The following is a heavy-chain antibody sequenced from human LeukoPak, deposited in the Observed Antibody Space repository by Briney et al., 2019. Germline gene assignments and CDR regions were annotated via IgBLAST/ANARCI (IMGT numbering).Heavy chain of an antibody. D-gene: IGHD3-10*01. V-gene: IGHV1-8*01. J-gene: IGHJ6*02. CDR1: GYTFTSYD. Sequence: ASVKVSCKASGYTFTSYDINWVRQATGQGLEWMGWMNPNSGNTGYAQKFQGRVTMTRNTSISTAYMELSSLRSEDTAVYYCAILWFGESYYYYYGMDVWGQGTTATVSS. CDR3: AILWFGESYYYYYGMDV. CDR2: MNPNSGNT.